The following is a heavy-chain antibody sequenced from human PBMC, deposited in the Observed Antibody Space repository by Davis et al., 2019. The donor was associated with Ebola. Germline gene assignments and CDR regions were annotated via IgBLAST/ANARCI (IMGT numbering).Heavy chain of an antibody. J-gene: IGHJ4*02. D-gene: IGHD3-22*01. CDR3: AKDHYYYDSSGSMADFDY. CDR1: GFTVSSNY. V-gene: IGHV3-23*01. Sequence: PGGSLRLSCAASGFTVSSNYMSWVRQAPGKGLEWVSAISGSGGSTYYADSVKGRFTISRDNSKNTLYLQMNSLRAEETAVYYCAKDHYYYDSSGSMADFDYWGQGTLVTVSS. CDR2: ISGSGGST.